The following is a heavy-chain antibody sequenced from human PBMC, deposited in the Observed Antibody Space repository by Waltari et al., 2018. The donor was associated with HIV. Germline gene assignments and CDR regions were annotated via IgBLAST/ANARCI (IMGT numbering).Heavy chain of an antibody. CDR2: MNPNSGNT. CDR3: ARGPIVGKAFDI. CDR1: GYPFTSYD. J-gene: IGHJ3*02. Sequence: QVQLVQSGAEVKKTGASVKVSCKTSGYPFTSYDINWVRQATGQGLEWMGWMNPNSGNTGYAQKCQGRVTMARNTSISTAYMELRSLRFEDTAVYYCARGPIVGKAFDIWGQGTMVTVSS. D-gene: IGHD1-26*01. V-gene: IGHV1-8*01.